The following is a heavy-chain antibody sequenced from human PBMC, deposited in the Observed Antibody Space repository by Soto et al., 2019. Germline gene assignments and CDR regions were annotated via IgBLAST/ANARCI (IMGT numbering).Heavy chain of an antibody. V-gene: IGHV3-30*18. Sequence: PGGSHRHSSTASGGNFIDYAMHWVRQATGKGLEWVAVVSHDGRNTHYADSVKGRFTISRDSSKNTVSLEMTSLRAEDTAVYYCAKGGQQWLVTSDFNYWGQGALVTVSS. CDR1: GGNFIDYA. CDR2: VSHDGRNT. D-gene: IGHD6-19*01. CDR3: AKGGQQWLVTSDFNY. J-gene: IGHJ4*02.